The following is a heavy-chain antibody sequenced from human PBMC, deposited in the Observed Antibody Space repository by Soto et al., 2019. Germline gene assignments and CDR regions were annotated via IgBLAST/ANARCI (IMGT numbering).Heavy chain of an antibody. J-gene: IGHJ5*02. V-gene: IGHV4-34*01. Sequence: GALVLTCAGFGGFFSGFFWGWIRQPPGEGLGWVGGINHSGSTNYNPSLKSRVTISVDTSKNQFSLKLSSVTAADTAVYYCARKLGRLMDIVVVSERKEVEWFDPWGQGTLVTVSS. CDR2: INHSGST. CDR3: ARKLGRLMDIVVVSERKEVEWFDP. CDR1: GGFFSGFF. D-gene: IGHD2-2*03.